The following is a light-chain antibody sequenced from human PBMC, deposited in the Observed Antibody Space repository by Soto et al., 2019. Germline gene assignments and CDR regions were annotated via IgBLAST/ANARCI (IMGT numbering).Light chain of an antibody. CDR2: GNS. CDR3: QSYDSSLCHV. V-gene: IGLV1-40*01. Sequence: QSVLTQPPSVSGAPGQRVTISCTGSSSNIGAGYDVHWYQQLPGTAPKLLIYGNSNRPSGVPDRFSGSKSGTSASLAITGRQAEDEADYYCQSYDSSLCHVFGTGTKLTVL. CDR1: SSNIGAGYD. J-gene: IGLJ1*01.